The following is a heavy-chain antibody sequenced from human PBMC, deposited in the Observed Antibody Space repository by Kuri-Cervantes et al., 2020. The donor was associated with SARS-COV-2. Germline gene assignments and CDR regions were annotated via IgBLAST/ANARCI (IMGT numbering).Heavy chain of an antibody. CDR1: GFTFSSYA. CDR2: ISGSGGST. Sequence: GGSLRLSCAASGFTFSSYAMSWVRQAPGKGLEWVSAISGSGGSTYYADSVKGRFTISRDNSKNSLYLQMNSLRAEDTASYYCAKNLYAMDHRERAFDIWGQGTMVTVSS. D-gene: IGHD5-18*01. V-gene: IGHV3-23*01. J-gene: IGHJ3*02. CDR3: AKNLYAMDHRERAFDI.